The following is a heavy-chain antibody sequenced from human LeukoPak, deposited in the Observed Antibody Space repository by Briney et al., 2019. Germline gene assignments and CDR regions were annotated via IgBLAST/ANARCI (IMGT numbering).Heavy chain of an antibody. Sequence: SETLSLTCSVSGGSVTSYYWNWVRQTPGKGLEWISYISSSETTDYGPSFKSRVTMSLDTSKNQFSLKLSSVTAADTGVYYCARGYCSDERCPVFPSWGQGTLVTVSS. CDR2: ISSSETT. CDR3: ARGYCSDERCPVFPS. J-gene: IGHJ5*02. CDR1: GGSVTSYY. D-gene: IGHD2-15*01. V-gene: IGHV4-59*02.